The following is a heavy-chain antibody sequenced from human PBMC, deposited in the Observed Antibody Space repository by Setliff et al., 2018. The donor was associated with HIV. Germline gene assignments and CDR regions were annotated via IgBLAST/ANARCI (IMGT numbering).Heavy chain of an antibody. D-gene: IGHD6-13*01. CDR2: IYYTGST. CDR3: TRAEQQLPYYYYYYGMDV. J-gene: IGHJ6*02. Sequence: SETLSLTCTVSGGSMSSYYWSWIRQPPGKGLEWIGSIYYTGSTDYNPSLMSRVTISLDTPKNQFSLKLSSMTAADTAVYYCTRAEQQLPYYYYYYGMDVWGQGTTVTVSS. CDR1: GGSMSSYY. V-gene: IGHV4-59*12.